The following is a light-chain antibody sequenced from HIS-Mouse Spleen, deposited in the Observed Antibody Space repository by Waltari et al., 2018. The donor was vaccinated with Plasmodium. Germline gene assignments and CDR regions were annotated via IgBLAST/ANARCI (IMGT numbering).Light chain of an antibody. CDR3: QQSYSTWT. J-gene: IGKJ1*01. CDR1: KSISSY. Sequence: DIQMTQSPSSLSASVGDRVTITCRASKSISSYLNWYQQKPGKAPKLLIYAASSLQSGVTSRFSGSGSGTDFTLTISSLQPEDFATYYCQQSYSTWTCGQGTKVEIK. V-gene: IGKV1-39*01. CDR2: AAS.